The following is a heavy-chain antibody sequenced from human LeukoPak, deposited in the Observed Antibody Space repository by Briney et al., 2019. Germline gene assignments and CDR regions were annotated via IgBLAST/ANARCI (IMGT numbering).Heavy chain of an antibody. CDR2: INHSGST. J-gene: IGHJ2*01. D-gene: IGHD5-24*01. CDR1: GGSFSGYY. V-gene: IGHV4-34*01. Sequence: PSETLSLTCAVYGGSFSGYYWSWIRQPPGKGLEWIGEINHSGSTNYNPSLKSRVTISVDTSKNQFSLKLSSVTAADTAVYYCARERWMATIIRNWYFDLWGRGTLVTVSS. CDR3: ARERWMATIIRNWYFDL.